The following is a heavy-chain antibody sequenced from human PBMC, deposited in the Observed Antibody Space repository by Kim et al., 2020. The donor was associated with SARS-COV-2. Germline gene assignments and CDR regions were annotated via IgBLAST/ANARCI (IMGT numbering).Heavy chain of an antibody. D-gene: IGHD6-19*01. CDR2: IIPIFGTA. CDR3: ARDLLAVAGTSPRINYYYYGMDV. V-gene: IGHV1-69*13. CDR1: GGTFSNYA. Sequence: SVKVSCKASGGTFSNYAISWVRQAPGQGLECMGGIIPIFGTANYAQKFQGRVTITADESTSTAYMELSSLRSEDTAVYYCARDLLAVAGTSPRINYYYYGMDVWGQGTTVTVSS. J-gene: IGHJ6*02.